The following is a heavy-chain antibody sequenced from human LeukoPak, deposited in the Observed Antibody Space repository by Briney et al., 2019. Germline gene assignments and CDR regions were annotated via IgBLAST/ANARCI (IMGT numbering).Heavy chain of an antibody. V-gene: IGHV4-34*01. J-gene: IGHJ5*02. CDR2: INHSGST. CDR1: GGSFSGYF. Sequence: SETLSLTCAVYGGSFSGYFWSWIRQPPGKGLEWLGEINHSGSTNYSPSRKSRVTISVDKPRKQFSLKLRSVDAADKAVLYCARGPFNLGIAAALRNWFDPWGQGTLVTVSS. D-gene: IGHD6-13*01. CDR3: ARGPFNLGIAAALRNWFDP.